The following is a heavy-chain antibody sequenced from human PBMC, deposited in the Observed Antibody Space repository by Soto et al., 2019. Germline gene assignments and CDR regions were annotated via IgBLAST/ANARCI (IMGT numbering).Heavy chain of an antibody. CDR3: ARDRYCSSTSCLQYYYYGMDV. CDR1: GYTFTSYG. J-gene: IGHJ6*02. D-gene: IGHD2-2*01. Sequence: ASVKVSCKASGYTFTSYGISWVRQAPGQGLEWMGWISAYNGNTNYAQKLQGRVTMTTDTSTSTAYMELRSLRSDDTAVYYCARDRYCSSTSCLQYYYYGMDVWGQGTTVTVSS. V-gene: IGHV1-18*01. CDR2: ISAYNGNT.